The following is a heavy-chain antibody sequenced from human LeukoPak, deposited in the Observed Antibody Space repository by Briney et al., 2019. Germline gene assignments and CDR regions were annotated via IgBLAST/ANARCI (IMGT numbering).Heavy chain of an antibody. Sequence: PGGSLRLSCGAFGFTVSSNYMTWVRQAPGKGLECVSVMYRGGSAYYADSVKGRFTLSRDNSKNTLYLQMDNLRVEDTAVYYCARVDNSGFHPFDYWGQGTLVTVSS. CDR1: GFTVSSNY. J-gene: IGHJ4*02. CDR3: ARVDNSGFHPFDY. D-gene: IGHD3-22*01. V-gene: IGHV3-66*01. CDR2: MYRGGSA.